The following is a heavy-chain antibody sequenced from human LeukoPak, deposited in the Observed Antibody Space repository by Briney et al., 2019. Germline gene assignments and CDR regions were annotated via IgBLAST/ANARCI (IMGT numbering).Heavy chain of an antibody. D-gene: IGHD3-16*01. Sequence: SETLSLTCSVSGGSISSYYWSWIRQPPGKGPEWIGYIYYSGSNDNPSLKSRVTISVDTSKNQFSLKLSSVTAADTAVYYCAKKRVAPGMSWGFVDYWGQGTLVTVSS. CDR3: AKKRVAPGMSWGFVDY. CDR1: GGSISSYY. V-gene: IGHV4-59*01. J-gene: IGHJ4*02. CDR2: IYYSGS.